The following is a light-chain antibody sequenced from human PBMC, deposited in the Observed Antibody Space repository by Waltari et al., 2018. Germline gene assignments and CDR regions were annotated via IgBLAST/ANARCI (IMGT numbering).Light chain of an antibody. J-gene: IGKJ2*01. CDR1: ERVSSS. CDR2: DDD. V-gene: IGKV3-11*01. CDR3: LQRSDWPPVYT. Sequence: EMVLTPSPATLSLSPGERAIVSCRASERVSSSLTWYQQKGGQAPRLLSYDDDKRATGSPARCSGSGSGTDFTLTISSLEPEDLGVYYCLQRSDWPPVYTFGQGTNLEIK.